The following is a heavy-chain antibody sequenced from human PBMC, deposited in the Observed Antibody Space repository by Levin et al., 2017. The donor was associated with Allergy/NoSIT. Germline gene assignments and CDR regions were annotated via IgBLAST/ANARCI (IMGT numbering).Heavy chain of an antibody. CDR1: GGSFSGYY. CDR2: INHSGST. V-gene: IGHV4-34*01. J-gene: IGHJ4*02. D-gene: IGHD3-10*01. CDR3: ARERGFRGVFDY. Sequence: SETLSLTCAVYGGSFSGYYWSWIRQPPGKGLEWIGEINHSGSTNYNPSLKSRVTISIDTSKNQFSLKLSSVTAADTAVYYCARERGFRGVFDYWGQGTLVTVSS.